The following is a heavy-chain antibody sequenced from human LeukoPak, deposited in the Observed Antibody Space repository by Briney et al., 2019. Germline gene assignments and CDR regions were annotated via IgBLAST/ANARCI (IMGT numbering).Heavy chain of an antibody. V-gene: IGHV1-69*04. D-gene: IGHD6-13*01. Sequence: GSSVKVSCKASGGIFSSYGINWVRQAPGQGLEWMGRIIPTLDIANYAQKFQGRVTITADKSTSTAYMDLSSLRSEDTAVYYCAQSSSSSGFDYWGQGTLVTVSS. CDR3: AQSSSSSGFDY. CDR1: GGIFSSYG. CDR2: IIPTLDIA. J-gene: IGHJ4*02.